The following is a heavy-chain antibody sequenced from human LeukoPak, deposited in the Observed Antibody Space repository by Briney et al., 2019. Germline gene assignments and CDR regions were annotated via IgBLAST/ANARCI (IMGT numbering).Heavy chain of an antibody. V-gene: IGHV3-33*05. CDR1: GLTFTSHG. CDR2: ISLDGSRK. D-gene: IGHD6-19*01. Sequence: PGGSLRLSCAASGLTFTSHGFHWVRQAPGRGLEWLTFISLDGSRKSYADSVKGRFTFSRDDSKNTLYLEMNSLRAEDTATYYCARDQAVSWLDSWGLGTLVTVSS. J-gene: IGHJ5*01. CDR3: ARDQAVSWLDS.